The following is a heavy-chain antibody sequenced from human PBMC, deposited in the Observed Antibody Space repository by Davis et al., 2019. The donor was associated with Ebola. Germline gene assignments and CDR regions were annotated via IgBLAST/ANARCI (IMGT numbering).Heavy chain of an antibody. CDR2: ISAYNGNT. D-gene: IGHD6-19*01. J-gene: IGHJ4*02. CDR1: GYTFTSYG. CDR3: ARDLVSGWYICDS. Sequence: AASVKVSCKASGYTFTSYGISWVRQAPGQGLEWMGWISAYNGNTNYAQKLHDRVTLTTDTSTSTAYMEMRSLRSDDTAVYYCARDLVSGWYICDSWGQGTLVSVSS. V-gene: IGHV1-18*04.